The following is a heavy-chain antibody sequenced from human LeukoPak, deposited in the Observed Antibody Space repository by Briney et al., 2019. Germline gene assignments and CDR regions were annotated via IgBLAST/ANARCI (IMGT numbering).Heavy chain of an antibody. D-gene: IGHD4-11*01. CDR3: ARGGGGYSNYGYYYYYYMDV. CDR2: IYYSGST. Sequence: PSETLSLTCTVSGGSISSYYWSWIRQPPGKGLEWIGYIYYSGSTNYNPSLKSRVTISVDTSKNQFSLKLSSVTAADTAVYYCARGGGGYSNYGYYYYYYMDVWGKGTTVTISS. CDR1: GGSISSYY. J-gene: IGHJ6*03. V-gene: IGHV4-59*01.